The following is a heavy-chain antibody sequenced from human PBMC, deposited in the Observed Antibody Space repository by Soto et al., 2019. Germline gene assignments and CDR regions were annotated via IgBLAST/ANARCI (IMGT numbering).Heavy chain of an antibody. D-gene: IGHD2-2*01. CDR3: VRLSRTSCCVKFDP. V-gene: IGHV3-74*01. J-gene: IGHJ5*02. CDR2: INSDGSST. CDR1: GFTFSSYW. Sequence: PGGSLRLSCAASGFTFSSYWMHWVRQAPGKGLVWVSRINSDGSSTSYADSVKGRFTISRDNAKNTLYLQMNSLRAEDTAVYYCVRLSRTSCCVKFDPWGQGTLVTVSS.